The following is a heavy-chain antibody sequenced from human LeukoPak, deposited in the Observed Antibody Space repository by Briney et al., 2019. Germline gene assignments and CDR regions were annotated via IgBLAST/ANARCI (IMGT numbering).Heavy chain of an antibody. Sequence: GASVKVSCKASGYTFTSYAMFWVRQAPGQRLEWMGWINAGNGNTKYSQKFQGRDAITRDTSANTAYMELSSLISEDTAVYYCAIPDPIVGASKVFDYWGQGTLVTVSS. J-gene: IGHJ4*02. D-gene: IGHD1-26*01. V-gene: IGHV1-3*01. CDR2: INAGNGNT. CDR3: AIPDPIVGASKVFDY. CDR1: GYTFTSYA.